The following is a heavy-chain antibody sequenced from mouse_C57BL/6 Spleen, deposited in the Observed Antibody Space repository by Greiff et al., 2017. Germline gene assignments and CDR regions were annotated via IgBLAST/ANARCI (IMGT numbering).Heavy chain of an antibody. CDR1: GYTFTDYY. CDR2: INPYNGGT. Sequence: EVKLVESGPVLVKPGASVKMSCKASGYTFTDYYMHWVKQSHGKSLEWIGVINPYNGGTSYNQKFKGKATLTVDKSSSTAYMELNSLTSEDSAVYYCARDFDDWGQGTTLTVSS. CDR3: ARDFDD. J-gene: IGHJ2*01. V-gene: IGHV1-19*01.